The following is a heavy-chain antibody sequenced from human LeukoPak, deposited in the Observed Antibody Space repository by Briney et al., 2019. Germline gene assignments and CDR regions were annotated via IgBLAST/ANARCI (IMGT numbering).Heavy chain of an antibody. CDR1: GFTFSSYA. V-gene: IGHV3-23*01. CDR2: ISGSGGST. Sequence: PGGSLRLSCAASGFTFSSYAMSWVRQAPGKGLEWVSAISGSGGSTYYADSVKGRFTISRDNSRNTVYLQMNSLRAEDTAVYYCAKDRAGTPWADWGQGTLVTVSS. J-gene: IGHJ4*02. D-gene: IGHD1-1*01. CDR3: AKDRAGTPWAD.